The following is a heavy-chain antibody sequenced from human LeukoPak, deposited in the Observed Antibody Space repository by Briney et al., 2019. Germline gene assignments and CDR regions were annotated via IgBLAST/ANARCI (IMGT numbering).Heavy chain of an antibody. Sequence: GESLRLSCAASGFTFSSYAINWVRQAPGKGLEWVSSIDVGSYAYYANSVRGRFTISRDNAKNSLYLQMNSLRAEDTAVYYCARDFSGTSDYWGQGTLVTVSS. J-gene: IGHJ4*02. D-gene: IGHD2-15*01. V-gene: IGHV3-21*04. CDR2: IDVGSYA. CDR1: GFTFSSYA. CDR3: ARDFSGTSDY.